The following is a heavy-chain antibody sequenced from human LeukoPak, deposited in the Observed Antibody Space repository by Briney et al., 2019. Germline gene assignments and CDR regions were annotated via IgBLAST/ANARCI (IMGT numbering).Heavy chain of an antibody. D-gene: IGHD3-16*01. CDR3: GSELRRFYYYYYMNV. Sequence: SETLSLTCTVSGGSINSSDHYWDWVRQSPGKGLQWIGSVYFRGSTYYSPSLKSRVTISVDTSKNQFSLRLSSVTAADTAVYFCGSELRRFYYYYYMNVWGKGTSVTVSS. J-gene: IGHJ6*03. CDR2: VYFRGST. CDR1: GGSINSSDHY. V-gene: IGHV4-39*07.